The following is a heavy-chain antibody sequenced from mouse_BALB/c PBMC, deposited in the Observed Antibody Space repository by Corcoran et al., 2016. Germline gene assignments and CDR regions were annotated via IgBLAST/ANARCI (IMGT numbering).Heavy chain of an antibody. CDR3: ARDPAWFAY. V-gene: IGHV9-3-1*01. CDR1: GYTFTNYG. J-gene: IGHJ3*01. Sequence: QIQLVQSGHELKKPGETVKISCKASGYTFTNYGMNWVKQAPGKGLKWMGWINTYTGEPTYADDFKGRFAFSLETSASTAYLQINNLKNEDTATYFCARDPAWFAYWGQGTLVTVSA. CDR2: INTYTGEP.